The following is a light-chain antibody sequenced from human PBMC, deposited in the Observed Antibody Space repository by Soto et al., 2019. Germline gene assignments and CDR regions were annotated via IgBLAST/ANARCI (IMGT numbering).Light chain of an antibody. J-gene: IGKJ1*01. V-gene: IGKV2-28*01. CDR2: LGS. Sequence: DIVMIQSPLSLPVTPGEPASISCRSSQSLLHRNGYNYLDWYLQKPGQSPQLLIYLGSDRASGVPDRFSGSGSGTDFTLKISRVEAEDVGVYYCMQSLQTPWTFGQGTQVEIK. CDR3: MQSLQTPWT. CDR1: QSLLHRNGYNY.